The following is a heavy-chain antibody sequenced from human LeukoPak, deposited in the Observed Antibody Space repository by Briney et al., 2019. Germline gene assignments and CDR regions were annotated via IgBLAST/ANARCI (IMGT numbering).Heavy chain of an antibody. D-gene: IGHD2-2*01. J-gene: IGHJ4*02. V-gene: IGHV1-2*02. CDR3: ARDREGRYCSSTSCYRYFDY. CDR1: GYTFTSYY. Sequence: ASVKVSCKASGYTFTSYYMHWVRQAPGQGLEWMGWINPNSGGTNYAQKFQGRVTMTRDTSISTAYMELSRLRSDDTAVYYCARDREGRYCSSTSCYRYFDYWGQGTLVTVSS. CDR2: INPNSGGT.